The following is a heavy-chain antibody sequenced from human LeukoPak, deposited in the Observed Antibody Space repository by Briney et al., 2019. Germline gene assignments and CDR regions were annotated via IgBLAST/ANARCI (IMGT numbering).Heavy chain of an antibody. CDR3: ARVPYYYMDV. Sequence: SETLSLTCAVYGGSFSGYYWSWIRQPPGKGLEWIGEINHSGSTNYNPSLKSRVTISVDTSKNQFSLKLSSVTAADTAVYYCARVPYYYMDVWGKGTTVTVSS. V-gene: IGHV4-34*01. CDR1: GGSFSGYY. CDR2: INHSGST. J-gene: IGHJ6*03.